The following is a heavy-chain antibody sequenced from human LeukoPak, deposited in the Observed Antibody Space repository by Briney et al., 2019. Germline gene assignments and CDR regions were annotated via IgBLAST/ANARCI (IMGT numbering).Heavy chain of an antibody. Sequence: GGSLRLSCAASGFTFNSYEMNWVRQAPGKGLEWISYITSSGSTTYYADSVKGRFTISRDNAKNSVYLQMNNPRAEDTALYYCARGGGSGWYDFDYWGQGTQVTVSS. CDR3: ARGGGSGWYDFDY. CDR2: ITSSGSTT. J-gene: IGHJ4*02. V-gene: IGHV3-48*03. D-gene: IGHD6-19*01. CDR1: GFTFNSYE.